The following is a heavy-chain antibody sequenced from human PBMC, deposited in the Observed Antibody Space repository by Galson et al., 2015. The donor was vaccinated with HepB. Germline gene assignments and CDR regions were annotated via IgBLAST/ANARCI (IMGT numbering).Heavy chain of an antibody. V-gene: IGHV1-58*01. J-gene: IGHJ4*02. D-gene: IGHD1-26*01. CDR1: GFTFTSSA. CDR2: IVVGSGNT. Sequence: SVKVSCKASGFTFTSSAVQWVRQARGQRLECIGWIVVGSGNTNYAQKFQERVTFTRDMSTSTAYMELSSLRSEDTAVYYCAARSREWELLRPDYWGQGTLVTVSS. CDR3: AARSREWELLRPDY.